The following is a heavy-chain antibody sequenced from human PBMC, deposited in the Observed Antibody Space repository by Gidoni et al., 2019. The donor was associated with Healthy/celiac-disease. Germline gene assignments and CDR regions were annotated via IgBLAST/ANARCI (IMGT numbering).Heavy chain of an antibody. CDR3: ARPRYCSGGSCYEGWFDP. Sequence: QVQLVQSGAEVKKPGASVKVSCKASGYTFTSYAMHWVRQAPGQRLEWMGWINAGNGNTKYSQKFQGRVTITRDTSASTAYMELSSLRSEDTAVYYCARPRYCSGGSCYEGWFDPWGQGTLVTVSS. D-gene: IGHD2-15*01. J-gene: IGHJ5*02. V-gene: IGHV1-3*01. CDR1: GYTFTSYA. CDR2: INAGNGNT.